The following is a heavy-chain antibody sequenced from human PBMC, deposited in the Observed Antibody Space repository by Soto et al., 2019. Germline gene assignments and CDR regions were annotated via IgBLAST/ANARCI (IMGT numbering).Heavy chain of an antibody. J-gene: IGHJ4*02. CDR3: ARDHDFWSGYYVY. CDR1: GYTFTSYA. D-gene: IGHD3-3*01. V-gene: IGHV1-3*01. Sequence: VASVKVSCKASGYTFTSYAMHWVRQAPGQRLEWMGWINAGNGNTKYSQKFQGRVTITRDTSASTAYMELSSLRSEDTAVYYCARDHDFWSGYYVYWGQGTLVTVSS. CDR2: INAGNGNT.